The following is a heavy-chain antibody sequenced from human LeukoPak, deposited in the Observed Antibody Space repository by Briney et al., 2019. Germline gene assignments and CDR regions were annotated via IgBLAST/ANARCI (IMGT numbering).Heavy chain of an antibody. CDR2: ISGSGGST. V-gene: IGHV3-23*01. CDR3: ARTKGAHYADYTFDY. D-gene: IGHD4-17*01. J-gene: IGHJ4*02. Sequence: GASLRLSCAASGFTFSSYAMSWVRQAPGKGLEWVSGISGSGGSTYYADSVKSRFTISRDNSKNTLYLQMNSLRAEDTAVYYGARTKGAHYADYTFDYWGQGTLVTVSS. CDR1: GFTFSSYA.